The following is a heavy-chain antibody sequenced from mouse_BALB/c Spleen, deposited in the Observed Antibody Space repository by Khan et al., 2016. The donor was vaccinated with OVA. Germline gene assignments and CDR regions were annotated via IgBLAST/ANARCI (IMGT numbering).Heavy chain of an antibody. J-gene: IGHJ4*01. Sequence: VQGVESGPGLVAPSQNLSITCTVSGFSLSDYGVSWIRQPPGKGLEWLGVIWGGGTTYYNSALKSRLSISKDNSKSQGVLKMSSLQSDDTAMFYCAKGVWSYYYTLDYWGQGTSVTVSS. CDR3: AKGVWSYYYTLDY. CDR2: IWGGGTT. V-gene: IGHV2-6-5*01. CDR1: GFSLSDYG.